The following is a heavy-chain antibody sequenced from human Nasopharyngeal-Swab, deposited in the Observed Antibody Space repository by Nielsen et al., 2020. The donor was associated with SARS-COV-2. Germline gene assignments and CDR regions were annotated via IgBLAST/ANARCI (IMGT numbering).Heavy chain of an antibody. CDR2: IYSGGST. J-gene: IGHJ4*02. CDR1: AFTVSSNY. Sequence: GESLKISCAASAFTVSSNYMSWVRRAPGKGLEWVSVIYSGGSTYYADSVKGRFTISRDNSKNTLYLQMNSLRAEDTAVYYCARDMGGMEDYWGQGTLVTVSS. D-gene: IGHD3-16*01. V-gene: IGHV3-53*01. CDR3: ARDMGGMEDY.